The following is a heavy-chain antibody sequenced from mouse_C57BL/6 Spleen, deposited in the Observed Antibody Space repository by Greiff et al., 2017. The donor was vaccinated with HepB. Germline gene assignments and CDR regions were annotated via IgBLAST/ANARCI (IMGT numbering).Heavy chain of an antibody. V-gene: IGHV1-26*01. CDR1: GYTFTDYY. D-gene: IGHD1-1*01. CDR3: AREPGSSDFDY. Sequence: EVQLQQSGPELVKPGASVKISCKASGYTFTDYYMNWVKQSHGKSLEWIGDINPNNGGTSYNQKFKGKATLTVDKSSSTAYMELRSLTSEDSAVYYCAREPGSSDFDYWGQGTTLTVSS. CDR2: INPNNGGT. J-gene: IGHJ2*01.